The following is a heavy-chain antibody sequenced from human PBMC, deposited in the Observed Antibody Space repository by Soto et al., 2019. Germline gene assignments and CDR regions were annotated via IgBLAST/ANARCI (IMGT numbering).Heavy chain of an antibody. Sequence: PSETLSLTCTVSGGSITNYYWSWIRQPPGKELEWIGYIYYSGTTNYSPSLKSRVTISVDTSKNQFSLNLRSVTAADTAVYYCAKMRLGYYYYMDVWGKGTTVTVSS. CDR2: IYYSGTT. J-gene: IGHJ6*03. CDR1: GGSITNYY. V-gene: IGHV4-59*01. D-gene: IGHD3-16*01. CDR3: AKMRLGYYYYMDV.